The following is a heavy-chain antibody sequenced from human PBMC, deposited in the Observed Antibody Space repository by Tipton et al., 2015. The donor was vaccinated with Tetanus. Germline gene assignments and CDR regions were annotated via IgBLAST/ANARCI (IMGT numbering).Heavy chain of an antibody. CDR3: ARANYDFPNKGPFDF. Sequence: TLSLTCTVSGGSIRGGDHQWNWIRQPPGKGLEWLAYISPSGRSNSNYSLKSRITISQDKSKNQFSLKLTSVTAADTAVYYCARANYDFPNKGPFDFWGQGMLVLVSS. J-gene: IGHJ4*02. V-gene: IGHV4-61*08. CDR2: ISPSGRS. CDR1: GGSIRGGDHQ. D-gene: IGHD3-3*01.